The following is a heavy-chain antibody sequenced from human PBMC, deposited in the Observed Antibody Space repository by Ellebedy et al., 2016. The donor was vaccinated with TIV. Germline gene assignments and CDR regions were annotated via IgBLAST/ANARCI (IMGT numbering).Heavy chain of an antibody. CDR2: ISYSGST. Sequence: MPSETLSLTCTVSGGSISSSGYYWGWIRQPPGRGLEWIGSISYSGSTYYNPSLKSRVTMSVDTSKNQFSLKLSSVTAADTAVYSCARHLLEWLVGPMYFDYWGQGTLVTVSS. J-gene: IGHJ4*02. CDR1: GGSISSSGYY. D-gene: IGHD6-19*01. V-gene: IGHV4-39*01. CDR3: ARHLLEWLVGPMYFDY.